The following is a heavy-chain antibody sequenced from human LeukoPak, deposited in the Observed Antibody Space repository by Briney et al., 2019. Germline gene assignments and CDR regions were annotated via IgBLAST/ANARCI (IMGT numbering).Heavy chain of an antibody. CDR1: GFTFSTYW. V-gene: IGHV3-74*01. CDR3: ARDAFGVDKSPF. Sequence: SLRLSCAASGFTFSTYWMHWVRQVPGKGLVWVSRINSDGSTTSYADSVKGRFTISRDNAKNTLYLQMNSLRAEDTAVYYCARDAFGVDKSPFWGQGTLVTVSS. CDR2: INSDGSTT. D-gene: IGHD3-3*01. J-gene: IGHJ4*02.